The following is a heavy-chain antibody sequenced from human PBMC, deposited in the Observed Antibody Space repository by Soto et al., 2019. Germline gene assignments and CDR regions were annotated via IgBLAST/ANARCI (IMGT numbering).Heavy chain of an antibody. CDR3: AKGVRCTNGVCYLRGVVSNDY. J-gene: IGHJ4*02. V-gene: IGHV3-23*01. Sequence: GGSLRLSCAASGFTFSSYAMSWVRQAPGKGLEWVSAISGSGGSTYYADSVKGRFTISRDNSKNTLYLQMNSLRAEDTAVYYCAKGVRCTNGVCYLRGVVSNDYWGQGTLVTVSS. CDR2: ISGSGGST. D-gene: IGHD2-8*01. CDR1: GFTFSSYA.